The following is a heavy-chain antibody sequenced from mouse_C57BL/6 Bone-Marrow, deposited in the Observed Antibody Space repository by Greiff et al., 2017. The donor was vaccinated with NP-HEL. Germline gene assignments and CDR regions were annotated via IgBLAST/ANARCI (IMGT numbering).Heavy chain of an antibody. J-gene: IGHJ3*01. V-gene: IGHV3-6*01. CDR2: ISYDGSN. Sequence: EVKLVESGPGLVKPSQSLSLTCSVTGYSITSGYYWNWIRQFPGNELEWMGYISYDGSNNYNPSLKNRISITRDTSKNQFFLKLNSVTTEDTATYYCARGVAWFAYWGQGTLVTVSA. CDR3: ARGVAWFAY. CDR1: GYSITSGYY.